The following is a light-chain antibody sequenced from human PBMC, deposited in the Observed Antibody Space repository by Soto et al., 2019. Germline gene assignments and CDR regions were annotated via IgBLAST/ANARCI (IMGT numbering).Light chain of an antibody. V-gene: IGKV1-5*03. CDR3: QQYNGFSAT. J-gene: IGKJ4*01. CDR1: QNINTW. CDR2: RGS. Sequence: DIQMTQSPLTLSASVGDRVTITCRASQNINTWLAWYEQKRGRAPRLLIYRGSELESGVTSRFSGSGSGTAFTLTIDSLQPDDFATYYCQQYNGFSATFGGGTKVDI.